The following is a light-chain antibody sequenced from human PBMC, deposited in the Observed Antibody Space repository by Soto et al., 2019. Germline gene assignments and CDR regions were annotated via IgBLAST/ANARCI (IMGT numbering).Light chain of an antibody. CDR3: EQYDNLLSFT. CDR1: QDISNY. CDR2: DAS. J-gene: IGKJ3*01. Sequence: DIQMTQSPSSLSASVGDRVTITCQASQDISNYLNWYQQKPGKAPKLLIYDASNLETGVPSRFSGSGSGTDFTFTIRCLQPEDIATYYCEQYDNLLSFTFGPGTKVDIK. V-gene: IGKV1-33*01.